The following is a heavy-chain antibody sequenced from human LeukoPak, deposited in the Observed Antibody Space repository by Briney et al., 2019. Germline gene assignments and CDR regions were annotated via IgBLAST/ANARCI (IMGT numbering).Heavy chain of an antibody. CDR1: GGSFTSGNYK. CDR2: IYTNGNT. J-gene: IGHJ4*02. D-gene: IGHD1-26*01. CDR3: ARGPDHAKVGY. Sequence: SETLSLTCTVSGGSFTSGNYKWSWLRQPAGKGLEWIGRIYTNGNTNYSPSLKSRVTISIDMSKNQFFLKLSSVTAADAAVYDCARGPDHAKVGYWGRGTRVTVSS. V-gene: IGHV4-61*02.